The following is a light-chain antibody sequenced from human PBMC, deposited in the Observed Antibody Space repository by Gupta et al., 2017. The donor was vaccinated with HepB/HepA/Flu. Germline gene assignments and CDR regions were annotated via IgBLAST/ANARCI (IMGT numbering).Light chain of an antibody. CDR2: DAS. J-gene: IGKJ5*01. Sequence: ELVLTQSPATLSLSPGERATLSCRASQSVSSFLAWYQHKPGQPPRLLIYDASNRATGIPARFSGSGSGTDFTLTISSLEPEDFAVYYCQHRGNWPITFGQGTRLDIK. V-gene: IGKV3-11*01. CDR1: QSVSSF. CDR3: QHRGNWPIT.